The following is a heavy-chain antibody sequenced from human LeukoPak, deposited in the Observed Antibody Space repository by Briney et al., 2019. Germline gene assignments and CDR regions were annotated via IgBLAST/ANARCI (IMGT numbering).Heavy chain of an antibody. J-gene: IGHJ3*02. Sequence: GGSLRLSCAASGFTFSSYGMHWVRQAPGKGLEWVAFIRYDGSNKYYADSVKGRFTISRDNSKNTLYLQMNSLRAGDTAVYYCAKDLGSGYDAFDIWGQGTMVTVSS. CDR3: AKDLGSGYDAFDI. CDR2: IRYDGSNK. D-gene: IGHD5-18*01. CDR1: GFTFSSYG. V-gene: IGHV3-30*02.